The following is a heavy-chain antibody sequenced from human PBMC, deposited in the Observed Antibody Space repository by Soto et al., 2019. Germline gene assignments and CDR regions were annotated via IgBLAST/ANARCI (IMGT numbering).Heavy chain of an antibody. J-gene: IGHJ6*02. CDR3: ARGYQPLDV. V-gene: IGHV1-3*01. Sequence: ASVKVSCKASGYTFNNHAIHWVRRAPGQRLEWMGWINAGNGNTKYSQKFQGRVTITRDTSASTAYMELSSLRSEDTAVYYCARGYQPLDVWGQGTTVTVSS. CDR1: GYTFNNHA. D-gene: IGHD6-13*01. CDR2: INAGNGNT.